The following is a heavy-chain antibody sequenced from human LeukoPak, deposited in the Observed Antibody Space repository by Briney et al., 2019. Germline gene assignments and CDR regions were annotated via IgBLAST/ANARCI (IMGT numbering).Heavy chain of an antibody. CDR2: INSDGSSS. D-gene: IGHD3-10*01. CDR1: GFTFSSYW. Sequence: PGGSLRLSCAASGFTFSSYWMHWVRHVPGKGLAWVSRINSDGSSSDYADSVQGRFTISRDNAKNTLFLQMDSLRAEDTAVYYCAREVVLHWFGVSKNYFDPWGQGTLVTVSS. V-gene: IGHV3-74*01. J-gene: IGHJ5*02. CDR3: AREVVLHWFGVSKNYFDP.